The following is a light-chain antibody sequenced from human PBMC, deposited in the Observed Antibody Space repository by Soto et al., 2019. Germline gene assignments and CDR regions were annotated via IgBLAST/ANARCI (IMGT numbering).Light chain of an antibody. CDR3: RQDSDRPAVP. CDR1: QSIPSD. Sequence: CADTLSVSKGETATLSCTASQSIPSDLAGYQHKPGQAPRLIIYGASTWATGLPSRFGGFGSGTYFTLFITRQQQDFAVYYCRQDSDRPAVPFARGTKV. CDR2: GAS. J-gene: IGKJ1*01. V-gene: IGKV3-15*01.